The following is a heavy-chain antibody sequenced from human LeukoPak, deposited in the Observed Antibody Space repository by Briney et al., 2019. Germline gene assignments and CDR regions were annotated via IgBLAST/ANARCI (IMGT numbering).Heavy chain of an antibody. J-gene: IGHJ6*03. CDR2: ISAYNGDT. CDR1: GYTFTSYG. D-gene: IGHD5-18*01. Sequence: ASVTVSCKSSGYTFTSYGISWVRQAPGQGLEWMGWISAYNGDTNYAQKLQGRVTMTTDTSTSTAYMELRSLRSDDTAVYYCARAGYSYGYDYYYYMDVWGKVTTVTVSS. CDR3: ARAGYSYGYDYYYYMDV. V-gene: IGHV1-18*01.